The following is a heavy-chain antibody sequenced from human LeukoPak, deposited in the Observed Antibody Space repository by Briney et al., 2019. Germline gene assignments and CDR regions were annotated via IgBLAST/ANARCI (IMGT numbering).Heavy chain of an antibody. D-gene: IGHD6-13*01. CDR2: IYPRDGST. V-gene: IGHV1-46*01. J-gene: IGHJ4*02. Sequence: ASVKVSCKASGYTFTSNYIHWVRQAPGQGLEWMGMIYPRDGSTSYAQKFQGRVTVTRDTSTSTVYMELSSLRSEDTAVYYCARGPTSSRLYYFDYWGQGTLVTVSS. CDR1: GYTFTSNY. CDR3: ARGPTSSRLYYFDY.